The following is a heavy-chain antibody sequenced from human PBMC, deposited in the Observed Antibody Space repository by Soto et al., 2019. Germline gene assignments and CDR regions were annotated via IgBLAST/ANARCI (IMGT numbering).Heavy chain of an antibody. D-gene: IGHD3-10*01. J-gene: IGHJ6*03. CDR2: ISSSGSTI. V-gene: IGHV3-11*01. CDR1: GFTFGDYY. CDR3: VRDGHSGSLSTYYMDV. Sequence: QVQLVESGGGLVKPGGSLRLSCAASGFTFGDYYMSWIRQAPGKGLEWVSYISSSGSTIYYADSVKGRFTISRDNAKNSLYLQMNSLRAEDTAVYYCVRDGHSGSLSTYYMDVWGKGTTVTVSS.